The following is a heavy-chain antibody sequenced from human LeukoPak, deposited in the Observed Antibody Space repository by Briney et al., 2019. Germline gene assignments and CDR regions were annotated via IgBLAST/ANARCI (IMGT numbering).Heavy chain of an antibody. V-gene: IGHV3-23*01. Sequence: GGSLRLSCVASTSIFTLGDFPVHWVRQPPGKGLEWVSTISGSGGSTYYADSVKGRFTISRDNSKNTLYLQMNSLRAEDTAVYYCASRYSGLFDYWGQGTLVTVSS. J-gene: IGHJ4*02. D-gene: IGHD5-12*01. CDR1: TSIFTLGDFP. CDR2: ISGSGGST. CDR3: ASRYSGLFDY.